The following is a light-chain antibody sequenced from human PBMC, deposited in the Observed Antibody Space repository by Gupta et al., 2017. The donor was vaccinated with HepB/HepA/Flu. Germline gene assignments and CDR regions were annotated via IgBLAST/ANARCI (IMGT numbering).Light chain of an antibody. V-gene: IGKV3-7*01. CDR3: QQDDNLRPA. Sequence: PGERVTLSCRASQSVSSSYLTWYQQRPGQAPRLLIYGASTRATSIPARFSGSGSGTDFTLTISSLQPEDFAVYYCQQDDNLRPAFGPGTKVDIK. CDR2: GAS. J-gene: IGKJ3*01. CDR1: QSVSSSY.